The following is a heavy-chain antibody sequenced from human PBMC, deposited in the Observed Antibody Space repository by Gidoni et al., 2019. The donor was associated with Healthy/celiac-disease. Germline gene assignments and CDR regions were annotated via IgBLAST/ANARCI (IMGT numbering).Heavy chain of an antibody. CDR1: GYSFTSSC. Sequence: EVQLVQSGAEVKKPGESLRIYCKGSGYSFTSSCISWVRRMPGKGLEWMGRIDPIYAYTNYSPSFQGHVTISADKSISTAYLQWSSLKASNTAMYYCARHSRWLQFFFQNFDYWGQGTLVTVSS. V-gene: IGHV5-10-1*01. CDR2: IDPIYAYT. D-gene: IGHD5-12*01. J-gene: IGHJ4*02. CDR3: ARHSRWLQFFFQNFDY.